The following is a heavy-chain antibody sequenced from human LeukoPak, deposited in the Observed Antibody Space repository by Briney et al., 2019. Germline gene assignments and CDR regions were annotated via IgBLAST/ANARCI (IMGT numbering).Heavy chain of an antibody. Sequence: GGSLRLSCTASGFTFGDYAMSWVRQAPGKGLEWVGFIRSKAYGGTTEYAASVKGRFTISRDDSTSIAYLQMNSLKTEDTAVYYCTRDRLLFIFDYWGQGTLVTVSS. J-gene: IGHJ4*02. CDR1: GFTFGDYA. CDR2: IRSKAYGGTT. CDR3: TRDRLLFIFDY. D-gene: IGHD2-21*02. V-gene: IGHV3-49*04.